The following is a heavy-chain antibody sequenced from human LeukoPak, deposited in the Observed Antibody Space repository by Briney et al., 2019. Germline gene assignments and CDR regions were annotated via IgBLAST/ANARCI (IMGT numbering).Heavy chain of an antibody. D-gene: IGHD5-12*01. CDR3: AKDPKWLRSSPSYFDY. Sequence: TGGSLRLSCAASGFTFSSYGMHWVRQAPGKGLEWVAFIRYDGSNKYYADPVKGRFTISRDNSKNTLYLQMNSLRAEDTAVYYCAKDPKWLRSSPSYFDYWGQGTLVTVSS. CDR1: GFTFSSYG. J-gene: IGHJ4*02. CDR2: IRYDGSNK. V-gene: IGHV3-30*02.